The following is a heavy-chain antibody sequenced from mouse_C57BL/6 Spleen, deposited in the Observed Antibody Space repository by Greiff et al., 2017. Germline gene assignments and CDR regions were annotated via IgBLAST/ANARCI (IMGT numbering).Heavy chain of an antibody. J-gene: IGHJ2*01. CDR1: GYTFTDYY. Sequence: EVKLQQSGPELVKPGASVKISCKASGYTFTDYYMNWVKQSHGKSLEWIGDINPNNGGTSYNQKFKGKATLTVDKSSSTAYMELRSLTSEDSAVYYCAGAPMVTPYYFDYWGQGTTLTVSS. V-gene: IGHV1-26*01. D-gene: IGHD2-2*01. CDR2: INPNNGGT. CDR3: AGAPMVTPYYFDY.